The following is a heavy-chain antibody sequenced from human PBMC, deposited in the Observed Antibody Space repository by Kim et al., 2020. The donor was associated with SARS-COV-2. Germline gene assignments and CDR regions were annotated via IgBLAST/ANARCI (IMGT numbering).Heavy chain of an antibody. CDR3: AKDLHTYYYDSSGHRNHVY. D-gene: IGHD3-22*01. CDR2: ISYDGSNK. CDR1: GFTFSSYG. Sequence: GGSLRLSCAASGFTFSSYGMHWVRQAPGKGLEWVAVISYDGSNKYYADSVKGRFTISRDNSKNTLYLQMNSLRAEDTAVYYCAKDLHTYYYDSSGHRNHVYWGQGTLVTVSS. V-gene: IGHV3-30*18. J-gene: IGHJ4*02.